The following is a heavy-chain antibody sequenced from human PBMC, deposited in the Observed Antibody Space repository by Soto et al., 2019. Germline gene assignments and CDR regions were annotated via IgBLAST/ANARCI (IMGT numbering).Heavy chain of an antibody. CDR2: ISGRGDDT. J-gene: IGHJ4*02. CDR1: GFTFSSYA. V-gene: IGHV3-23*01. Sequence: EVQLLESGGDLVQPGGSLRLSCAASGFTFSSYAMSWVRQAPGKGLEWVSTISGRGDDTYYTDSVKGRFTISRDNSKNKLYVHMKSLGAEDTAVYYCARAQPTYSSSYFDYWGQGPLVTVSS. D-gene: IGHD3-22*01. CDR3: ARAQPTYSSSYFDY.